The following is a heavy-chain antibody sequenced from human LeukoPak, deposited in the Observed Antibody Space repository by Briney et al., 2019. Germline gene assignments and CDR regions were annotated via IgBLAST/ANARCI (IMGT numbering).Heavy chain of an antibody. CDR3: ATDLGDNWNSKPGVL. CDR2: FDPEDGET. Sequence: ASVKVSCKVSGYTLTELSMHWVRQAPGKGLEWMGGFDPEDGETTYAQKFQGRVTMTEDTSTDTAYMELSSLRSEDTAVYYCATDLGDNWNSKPGVLWGQGTLVTVSS. D-gene: IGHD1-7*01. V-gene: IGHV1-24*01. CDR1: GYTLTELS. J-gene: IGHJ4*02.